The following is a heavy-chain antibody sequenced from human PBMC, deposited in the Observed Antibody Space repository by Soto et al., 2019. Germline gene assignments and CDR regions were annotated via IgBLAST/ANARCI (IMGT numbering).Heavy chain of an antibody. Sequence: QVQLVESGGGVVQPGRSLRLSCAASGFTFSSYGMHWVRQAPGKGLEWVAVIWYDGSNKYYADSVKGRFTISRDNSKNTLYLQMNSLRAEDTAVYYCARGDNSWSSYYYYYGMDVWGQGTTVTVSS. CDR2: IWYDGSNK. CDR1: GFTFSSYG. V-gene: IGHV3-33*01. J-gene: IGHJ6*02. D-gene: IGHD3-3*01. CDR3: ARGDNSWSSYYYYYGMDV.